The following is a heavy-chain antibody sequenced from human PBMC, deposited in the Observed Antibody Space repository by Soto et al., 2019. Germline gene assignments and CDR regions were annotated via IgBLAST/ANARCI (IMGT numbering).Heavy chain of an antibody. CDR3: ARPSKLAIRDDAFDI. Sequence: PGGSLRLSCVASGFTFEDYIMSWVRQAPGKRLEWVCGFNWNGGSTSYADSVKGRFTISRDNAKNSLYLQMDSLRAEDTALYHCARPSKLAIRDDAFDIWGQGTMVTVSS. J-gene: IGHJ3*02. CDR1: GFTFEDYI. V-gene: IGHV3-20*01. D-gene: IGHD1-1*01. CDR2: FNWNGGST.